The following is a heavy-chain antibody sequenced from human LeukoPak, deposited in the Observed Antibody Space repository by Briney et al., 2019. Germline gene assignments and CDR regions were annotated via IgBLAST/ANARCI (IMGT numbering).Heavy chain of an antibody. Sequence: GGSLRLSCAASGFTFSSYSMNWVRQAPGKGLEWVSYISNSGSTTYYADSVEGRFTISRDNAKNSLYLQMNSLRVEDTAVYYRARGGTAVARGEYWGQGTLVTVSS. CDR1: GFTFSSYS. J-gene: IGHJ4*02. CDR2: ISNSGSTT. D-gene: IGHD6-19*01. V-gene: IGHV3-48*01. CDR3: ARGGTAVARGEY.